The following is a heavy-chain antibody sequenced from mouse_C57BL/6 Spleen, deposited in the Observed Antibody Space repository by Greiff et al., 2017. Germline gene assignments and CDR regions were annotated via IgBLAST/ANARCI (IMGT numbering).Heavy chain of an antibody. J-gene: IGHJ3*01. CDR1: GFNIKDYY. CDR3: APNSAY. V-gene: IGHV14-2*01. CDR2: IDPADGDT. D-gene: IGHD4-1*01. Sequence: EVQRVESGAELVKPGASVKLSCTASGFNIKDYYMHWVKQRPEQGLEWIGRIDPADGDTKYAPKFQGKATITADTSSNTANLQLSSLTAEDTAVYYCAPNSAYWGQGTLVTVSA.